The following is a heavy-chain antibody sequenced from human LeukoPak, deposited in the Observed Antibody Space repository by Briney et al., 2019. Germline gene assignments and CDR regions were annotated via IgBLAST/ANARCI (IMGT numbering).Heavy chain of an antibody. Sequence: ASVKVSCKASGYTFSSYYVQWERQAPGQWLEWMGIINPSGGSTSYAQKFQGRVTMTRDTSTSTVYMELSSLRSEDTAVYYCARDLPLRFLDYWGQGTLVTVSS. CDR2: INPSGGST. D-gene: IGHD3-3*01. CDR3: ARDLPLRFLDY. J-gene: IGHJ4*02. CDR1: GYTFSSYY. V-gene: IGHV1-46*01.